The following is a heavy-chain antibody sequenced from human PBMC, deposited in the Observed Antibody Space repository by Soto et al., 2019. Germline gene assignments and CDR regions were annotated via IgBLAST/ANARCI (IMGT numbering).Heavy chain of an antibody. CDR1: GFTVSSNY. CDR3: ARSQVAARPDYYYYGMDV. D-gene: IGHD6-6*01. Sequence: PGGSLRLSCAASGFTVSSNYMSWVRQAPGKGLEWVSVIYSGGSTYYADSVKGRFTISRGNSKNTLYLQMNSLRAEDTAVYYCARSQVAARPDYYYYGMDVWGQGTTVTVSS. J-gene: IGHJ6*02. V-gene: IGHV3-53*01. CDR2: IYSGGST.